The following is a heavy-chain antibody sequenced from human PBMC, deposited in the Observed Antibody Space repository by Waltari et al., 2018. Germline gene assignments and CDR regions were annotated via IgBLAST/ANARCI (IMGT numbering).Heavy chain of an antibody. CDR2: GDPEDGET. Sequence: EVQLLQSGTELKKPGSTVKISCQVSGYRFTDYYIHWVQQAPGKGPQWMGLGDPEDGETIYAERFQGRVTRTADTSTETACMELSSLTSDDTAVYYCVTALGDRSSASRPFDVWGLGTLITVSS. CDR3: VTALGDRSSASRPFDV. J-gene: IGHJ3*01. CDR1: GYRFTDYY. V-gene: IGHV1-69-2*01. D-gene: IGHD3-10*01.